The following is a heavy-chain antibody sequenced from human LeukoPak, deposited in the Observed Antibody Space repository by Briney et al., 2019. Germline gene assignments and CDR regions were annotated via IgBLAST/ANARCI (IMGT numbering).Heavy chain of an antibody. CDR1: GGSISSGSYY. Sequence: SQTLSLTCTVSGGSISSGSYYWSWIRQPPGKGLEWIGEINHSGSTNYNPSLKSRVTISVDTSKNQFSLKLSSVTAADTAVYYCARGRDYDILTGYSRENWFDPWGQGTLVTVSS. J-gene: IGHJ5*02. CDR3: ARGRDYDILTGYSRENWFDP. CDR2: INHSGST. V-gene: IGHV4-39*07. D-gene: IGHD3-9*01.